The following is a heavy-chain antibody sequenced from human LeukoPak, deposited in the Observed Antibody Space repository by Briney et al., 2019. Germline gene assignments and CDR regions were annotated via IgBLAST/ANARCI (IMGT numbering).Heavy chain of an antibody. Sequence: ASVKVSCKASGYTFTSHYMHWVRQAPGQGLEWMGIINPSGGSTSYAQKFQGRVTMTRDTSTSTVYMELSSLRSEDTAVYYCARDEGYSYGSGHFDYWGQGTLVTVSS. CDR2: INPSGGST. CDR3: ARDEGYSYGSGHFDY. J-gene: IGHJ4*02. V-gene: IGHV1-46*03. CDR1: GYTFTSHY. D-gene: IGHD5-18*01.